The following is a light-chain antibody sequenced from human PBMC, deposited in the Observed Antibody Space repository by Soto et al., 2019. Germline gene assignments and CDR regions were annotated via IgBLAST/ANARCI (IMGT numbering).Light chain of an antibody. CDR2: DVT. V-gene: IGLV2-14*01. CDR3: SSYTSSSSYV. CDR1: SSDVGGYKY. Sequence: QSAPTQPASVSGSPGQSITISCTGTSSDVGGYKYVSWYQQHPDKAPKLIIYDVTNRPSGISNRFSGSKSGNTASLTISGLQAEDEADYYCSSYTSSSSYVFGTGTKLTVL. J-gene: IGLJ1*01.